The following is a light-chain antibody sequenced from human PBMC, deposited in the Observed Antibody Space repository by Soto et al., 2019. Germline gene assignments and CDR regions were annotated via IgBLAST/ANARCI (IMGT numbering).Light chain of an antibody. J-gene: IGKJ1*01. Sequence: EFVLTQSPGTLSLSPGERATLSCRASQSISTNLAWYQQKPGQAPRLLIYVASARATAIPARFSGSGSGTEFTLTISSLQSEDFAVYFCQQNNNWPWTFGQGTKVDIK. V-gene: IGKV3-15*01. CDR3: QQNNNWPWT. CDR2: VAS. CDR1: QSISTN.